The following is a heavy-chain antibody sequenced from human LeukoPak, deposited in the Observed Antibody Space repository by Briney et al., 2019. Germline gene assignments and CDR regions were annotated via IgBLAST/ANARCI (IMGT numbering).Heavy chain of an antibody. J-gene: IGHJ4*02. CDR2: IYSGGST. V-gene: IGHV3-53*01. CDR1: GFTVSSNY. CDR3: ARAKPKNMVRGLIMRRESRYYFDY. D-gene: IGHD3-10*01. Sequence: GGSLRLSCGASGFTVSSNYMSWVRQAPGKGLEWVSVIYSGGSTYYADSVKGRFTISRDNSKSTLYIQMNSLRAEDTAVYYCARAKPKNMVRGLIMRRESRYYFDYWGQGTLVTVSS.